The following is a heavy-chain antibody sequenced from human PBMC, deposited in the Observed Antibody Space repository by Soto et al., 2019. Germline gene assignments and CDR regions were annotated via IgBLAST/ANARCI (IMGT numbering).Heavy chain of an antibody. Sequence: NPSETLSLTCTVSGGSISSYYWSWIRQPPGKGLEWIGHIYYSGSTNYNPSLKSRVTISVDTSKNQFSLKLSSVTAADTAVYYCTRDSSYYDFWSGTRPGYYMDVWGKGTTVTVSS. CDR2: IYYSGST. V-gene: IGHV4-59*01. D-gene: IGHD3-3*01. CDR3: TRDSSYYDFWSGTRPGYYMDV. J-gene: IGHJ6*03. CDR1: GGSISSYY.